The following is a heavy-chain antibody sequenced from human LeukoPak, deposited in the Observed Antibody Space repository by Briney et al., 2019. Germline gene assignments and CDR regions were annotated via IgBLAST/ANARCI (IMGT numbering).Heavy chain of an antibody. CDR3: ARVPAAIKEYWFDP. D-gene: IGHD2-2*02. Sequence: GASVKVSCKASGYTFTGYYMHWVRQAPGQGLEWMGWINPNSGGTNYAQKFQGRVTMTRDTSISTAYMELSRLRSDDTAVYYCARVPAAIKEYWFDPWGQGTLVTVSS. CDR1: GYTFTGYY. V-gene: IGHV1-2*02. CDR2: INPNSGGT. J-gene: IGHJ5*02.